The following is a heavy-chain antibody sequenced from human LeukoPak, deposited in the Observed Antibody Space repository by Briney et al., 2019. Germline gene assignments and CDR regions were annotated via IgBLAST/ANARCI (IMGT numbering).Heavy chain of an antibody. J-gene: IGHJ4*02. CDR2: IYYSGSA. Sequence: SETLSLTCTVSGGSISSYYWSWIRQPPGKGLEWIGYIYYSGSANYNPSLKSRVTISVDTSKNQFSLKLSSVTAADTAVYYCAKAEDTSVRGVPYIFDYWGQGTLVTVSP. V-gene: IGHV4-59*01. CDR3: AKAEDTSVRGVPYIFDY. CDR1: GGSISSYY. D-gene: IGHD3-10*01.